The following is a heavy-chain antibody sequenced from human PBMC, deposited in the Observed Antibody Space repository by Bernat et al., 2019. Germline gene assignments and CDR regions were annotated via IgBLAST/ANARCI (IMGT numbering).Heavy chain of an antibody. V-gene: IGHV3-33*01. CDR2: IWYDGSNK. CDR1: GFTFSSYG. Sequence: QVQLVESGGGVVQPGRSLRLSCAASGFTFSSYGMHWVRQAPGKGLEWVAVIWYDGSNKYYADSVKGRFTISRYNSKNTLYLQMNSLRAEDTAVYYCARDSSLRYFDWLPGGQSAAFDIGGRGTMVSVSS. J-gene: IGHJ3*02. CDR3: ARDSSLRYFDWLPGGQSAAFDI. D-gene: IGHD3-9*01.